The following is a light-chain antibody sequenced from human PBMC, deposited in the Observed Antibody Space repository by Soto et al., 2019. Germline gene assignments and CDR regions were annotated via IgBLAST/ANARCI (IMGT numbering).Light chain of an antibody. Sequence: QSVLTQPPSASGSPGQSVAISCTGTSSDVGGYNYVSWYQQHPCKAPKLMIYEVNKRPSGVADRFSVCNSGNPASLTASPLQDDDAADYYCSSYAGSSNVFGTVTKLTVI. V-gene: IGLV2-8*01. CDR3: SSYAGSSNV. J-gene: IGLJ1*01. CDR2: EVN. CDR1: SSDVGGYNY.